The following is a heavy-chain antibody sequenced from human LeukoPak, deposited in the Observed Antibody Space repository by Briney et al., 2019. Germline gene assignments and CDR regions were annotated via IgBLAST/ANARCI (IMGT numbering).Heavy chain of an antibody. CDR1: GFTFSSYG. CDR3: ARDSGYNAFDI. Sequence: GGSLRLSCAASGFTFSSYGMHWVRQAPGKGLEWVAVISYDGSNKYYADSVKGRFTISRDNSKNTLYLQMNSLRAEDTAVFYCARDSGYNAFDIWGQGTTVTVSS. J-gene: IGHJ3*02. V-gene: IGHV3-30*03. D-gene: IGHD5-12*01. CDR2: ISYDGSNK.